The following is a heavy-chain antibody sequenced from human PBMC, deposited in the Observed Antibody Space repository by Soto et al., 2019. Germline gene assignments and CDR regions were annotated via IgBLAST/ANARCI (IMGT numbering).Heavy chain of an antibody. CDR1: GASITSGGYY. J-gene: IGHJ1*01. V-gene: IGHV4-31*03. CDR2: IYYSGST. CDR3: ARSIQH. Sequence: QVQLQESGPGLVKPSQTLSLTCTVSGASITSGGYYWSWIRQHPGKGLEWIGYIYYSGSTYYNPSHQGRVTMSVDTSKNQFSLKLSSVTAAATRVHYCARSIQHWGQGTLVTVSS.